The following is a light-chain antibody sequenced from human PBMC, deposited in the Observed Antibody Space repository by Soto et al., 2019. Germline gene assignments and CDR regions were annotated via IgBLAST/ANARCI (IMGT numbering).Light chain of an antibody. J-gene: IGKJ3*01. CDR3: QQYGSSPFT. Sequence: EIVLTQSPGTLSLSPGERATLSCRASQSVSSSYIAWYQQKPGQAPRRLIYGASSTDTGIPDGFSGSGSGTVVTLTISRLEREDYAVYSCQQYGSSPFTFSPGNKVDIK. CDR2: GAS. V-gene: IGKV3-20*01. CDR1: QSVSSSY.